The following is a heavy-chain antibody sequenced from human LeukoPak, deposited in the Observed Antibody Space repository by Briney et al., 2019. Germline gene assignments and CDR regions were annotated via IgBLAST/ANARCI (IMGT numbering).Heavy chain of an antibody. D-gene: IGHD3-3*01. CDR3: ARMGGITIFGAKEMDAVDY. J-gene: IGHJ4*02. CDR2: IQYDGSNK. V-gene: IGHV3-33*05. Sequence: GGSLRLSCAASGFTFSNYGMHWVRQAPGQGLEWVASIQYDGSNKYYVDSVKGRFTVSRDNSKNTLYLQMNSLRVEDMAVYYCARMGGITIFGAKEMDAVDYWGQGTLVTVSS. CDR1: GFTFSNYG.